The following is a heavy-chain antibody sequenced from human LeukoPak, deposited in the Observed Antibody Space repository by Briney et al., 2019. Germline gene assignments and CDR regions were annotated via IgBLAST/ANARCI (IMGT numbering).Heavy chain of an antibody. CDR3: ARTRFGELLGAFDI. CDR2: IHSGGST. D-gene: IGHD3-10*01. CDR1: GFTFSSNY. Sequence: GGSLRLSCAASGFTFSSNYMSWVRQAPGKGLEWVSVIHSGGSTYYADSVKGRFTISRDNSKNTLYLQMNSLRAEDTAVYYCARTRFGELLGAFDIWGQGTMVTVSS. J-gene: IGHJ3*02. V-gene: IGHV3-53*01.